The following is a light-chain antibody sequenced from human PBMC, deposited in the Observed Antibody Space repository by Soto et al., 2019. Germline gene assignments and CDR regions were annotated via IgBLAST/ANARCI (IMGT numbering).Light chain of an antibody. CDR2: DVS. CDR1: SSDVGGYNY. CDR3: CSYAGSYTHV. Sequence: QSALTQPRSVSGSPGQSVTISCTGTSSDVGGYNYVSWYQQHPGKAPKLMIYDVSKRPSGVPDRFSGSTSGNTASLTISGLKAEDEADYYCCSYAGSYTHVFGTGTKVTVL. V-gene: IGLV2-11*01. J-gene: IGLJ1*01.